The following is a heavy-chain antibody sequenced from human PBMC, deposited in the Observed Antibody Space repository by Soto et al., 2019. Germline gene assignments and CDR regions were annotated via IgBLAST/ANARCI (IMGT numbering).Heavy chain of an antibody. D-gene: IGHD2-15*01. CDR1: GGSVSSGSYY. Sequence: QVQLQESGPGLVKPSETLSLTCTVSGGSVSSGSYYWGWIRQPPGKGLEWIGYILYTGSTNYNPSLKSRVTMLVDTSKNQFSLKLSSVTAADTAVYYCARDLLSGRYGMDVWGQGTTVTVSS. V-gene: IGHV4-61*01. J-gene: IGHJ6*02. CDR2: ILYTGST. CDR3: ARDLLSGRYGMDV.